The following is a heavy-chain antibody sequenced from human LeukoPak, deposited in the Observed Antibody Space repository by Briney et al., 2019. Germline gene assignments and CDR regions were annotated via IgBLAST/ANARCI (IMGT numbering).Heavy chain of an antibody. D-gene: IGHD3-10*01. CDR3: ARPRVRGSYFDY. V-gene: IGHV1-2*02. J-gene: IGHJ4*02. Sequence: ASVKVSCKASGYTFTGYYMQWVRQAPGQGLEWMGWINPNSGGTNYAQKFQGRVTMTRDTSISTAYMELSRLRSDDTAVYYCARPRVRGSYFDYWGQGTLVTVSS. CDR2: INPNSGGT. CDR1: GYTFTGYY.